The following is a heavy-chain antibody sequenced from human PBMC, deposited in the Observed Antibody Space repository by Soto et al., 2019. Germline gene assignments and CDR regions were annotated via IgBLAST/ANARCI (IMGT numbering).Heavy chain of an antibody. Sequence: SVKVSCKASGGTFSSYAISWVRQAPGQGLEWMGGIIPIFGTANYAQKFQGRVTITTDESTSTAYMELSSLRSEDTAVYYCARHYYGSGSPPYGMDVWGQGTTVTVSS. CDR2: IIPIFGTA. CDR3: ARHYYGSGSPPYGMDV. V-gene: IGHV1-69*05. J-gene: IGHJ6*02. D-gene: IGHD3-10*01. CDR1: GGTFSSYA.